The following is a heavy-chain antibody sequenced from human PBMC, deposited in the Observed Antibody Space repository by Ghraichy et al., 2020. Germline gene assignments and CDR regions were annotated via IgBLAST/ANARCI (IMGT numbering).Heavy chain of an antibody. V-gene: IGHV4-34*01. Sequence: SETLSLTCAVYGGSFSGYYWSWIRQPPGKGLEWIGEINHSGSTNYNPSLKSRVTISVDTSKNQFSLKLSSVTAADTAVYYCARERPYGDSSGYSHFDYWGQGTLVTVSS. D-gene: IGHD3-22*01. J-gene: IGHJ4*02. CDR2: INHSGST. CDR1: GGSFSGYY. CDR3: ARERPYGDSSGYSHFDY.